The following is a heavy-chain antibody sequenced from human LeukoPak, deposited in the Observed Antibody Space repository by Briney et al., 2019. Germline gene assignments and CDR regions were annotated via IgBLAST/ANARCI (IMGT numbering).Heavy chain of an antibody. V-gene: IGHV3-23*01. CDR2: ISGSGGST. J-gene: IGHJ4*02. CDR3: AKDAVESFYDSSGYYYGVGFDY. D-gene: IGHD3-22*01. CDR1: GFTFSSYA. Sequence: GGSLRLSCAASGFTFSSYAMSWVRKAPGKGLEWVSAISGSGGSTYYTDSVKGRFTISRDNSKNTLYLQMNSLRAEDTAVYFCAKDAVESFYDSSGYYYGVGFDYWGQGTLVSVSS.